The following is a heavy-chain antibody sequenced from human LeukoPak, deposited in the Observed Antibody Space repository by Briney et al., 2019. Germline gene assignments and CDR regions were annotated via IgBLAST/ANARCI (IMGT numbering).Heavy chain of an antibody. D-gene: IGHD2-15*01. V-gene: IGHV4-34*01. CDR2: INHSGST. CDR3: ARGRSIVAVLPFDY. J-gene: IGHJ4*02. Sequence: PSETLSLTCTVSGGSISSYYWSWIRQPPGKGLEWIGEINHSGSTNYNPSLKSRVTISVDTSKNQFSLKLSSVTAADTAVYYCARGRSIVAVLPFDYWGQGTLVTVSS. CDR1: GGSISSYY.